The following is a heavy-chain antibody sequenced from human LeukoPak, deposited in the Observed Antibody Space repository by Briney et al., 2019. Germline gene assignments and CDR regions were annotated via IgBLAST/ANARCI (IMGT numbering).Heavy chain of an antibody. Sequence: SETLSLTCKVSGYSIGRDYYWAWLRPPPGKGLEWIGSIFHTGRTVYNPSYESRLTISMDTSKNEFFLRLNSVTAADTAVYFCARDGGYPTTDEGFDPWGLGTLVTVSS. CDR3: ARDGGYPTTDEGFDP. CDR1: GYSIGRDYY. CDR2: IFHTGRT. J-gene: IGHJ5*02. D-gene: IGHD5-12*01. V-gene: IGHV4-38-2*02.